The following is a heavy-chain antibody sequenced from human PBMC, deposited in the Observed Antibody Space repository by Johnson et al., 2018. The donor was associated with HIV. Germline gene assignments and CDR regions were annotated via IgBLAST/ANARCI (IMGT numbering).Heavy chain of an antibody. CDR1: GFSFDDYA. V-gene: IGHV3-9*01. Sequence: VESGGGEVRPGGSLRLSCAASGFSFDDYAMHWVRQAPGKGLEWVSGISWNSGRIGYADSVKGRFTISRDNSKNTLYLQMNSLRAEDTAGYYCAKDLELSPGTARAVGGSFDIWGQGTMVTVSS. D-gene: IGHD6-19*01. CDR2: ISWNSGRI. CDR3: AKDLELSPGTARAVGGSFDI. J-gene: IGHJ3*02.